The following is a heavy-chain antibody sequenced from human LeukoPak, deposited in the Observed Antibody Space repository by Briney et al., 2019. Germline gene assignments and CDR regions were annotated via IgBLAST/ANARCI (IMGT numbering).Heavy chain of an antibody. CDR2: ISSSSSYI. J-gene: IGHJ3*02. D-gene: IGHD3-10*01. V-gene: IGHV3-21*01. Sequence: GGSLRLSCAASGFTFSSYSMNWVRQAPGKGLEWDSSISSSSSYIYYADSVKGRFTISRDNAKNSLYLQMNSLRAEDTAMYYCARDDYYRSGSYWGAFDIWGQGTMVTVSS. CDR3: ARDDYYRSGSYWGAFDI. CDR1: GFTFSSYS.